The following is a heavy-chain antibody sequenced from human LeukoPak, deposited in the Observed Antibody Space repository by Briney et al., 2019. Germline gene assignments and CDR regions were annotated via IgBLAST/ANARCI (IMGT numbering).Heavy chain of an antibody. V-gene: IGHV4-39*01. CDR1: GGSISSSSYY. Sequence: SETLSLTCTVTGGSISSSSYYWGWIRQPPGKGLEWIGSIYYSGSTYYNPSLKSRVTISVDTSKNQFSLKLSSVTAADTAVYYCAGIMTTVAEAGEWGQGTLVTVSS. CDR2: IYYSGST. D-gene: IGHD4-23*01. CDR3: AGIMTTVAEAGE. J-gene: IGHJ4*02.